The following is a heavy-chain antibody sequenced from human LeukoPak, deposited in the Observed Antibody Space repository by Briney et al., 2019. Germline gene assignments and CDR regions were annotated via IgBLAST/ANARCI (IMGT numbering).Heavy chain of an antibody. CDR3: AKRRPKGSGSYFDY. J-gene: IGHJ4*02. Sequence: PGGSLRRSCVASGFTFGKYWMSWVRQAPGKGLEWVANIKLDGSEKNYVDSVKGRFTISRDNTKNTLYLQMNSLRAEDTAVYYCAKRRPKGSGSYFDYWGQGTLVTVSS. CDR1: GFTFGKYW. V-gene: IGHV3-7*03. D-gene: IGHD1-26*01. CDR2: IKLDGSEK.